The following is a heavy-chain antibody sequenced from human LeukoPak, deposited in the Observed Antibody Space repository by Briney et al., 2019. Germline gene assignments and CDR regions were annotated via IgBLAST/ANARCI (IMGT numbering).Heavy chain of an antibody. D-gene: IGHD3-9*01. CDR2: IKQDGSEE. V-gene: IGHV3-7*01. CDR1: GFTFRSYW. Sequence: PGGSLRLSCAAPGFTFRSYWMSWVRQAPGKGLEWVANIKQDGSEEYYVDSVKGRFTISRDNAKNSLYLQMNSLRVEDTAVYYCARGTSPFLTDFDYWGQGNLVTVSS. CDR3: ARGTSPFLTDFDY. J-gene: IGHJ4*02.